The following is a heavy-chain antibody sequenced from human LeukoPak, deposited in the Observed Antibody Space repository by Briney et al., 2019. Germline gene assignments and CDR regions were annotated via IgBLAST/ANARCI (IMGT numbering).Heavy chain of an antibody. J-gene: IGHJ4*02. V-gene: IGHV3-33*06. CDR1: GFTFSSYG. Sequence: PGGSLRLSCAASGFTFSSYGMHWVRQAPGKGLEWVAVIWYDGSNKYYADSVKGRLTISRDNSKNTLYLQMNSLRAEDTAVYYCAKDCSGGSCFDYWGQGTLVTVSS. CDR2: IWYDGSNK. D-gene: IGHD2-15*01. CDR3: AKDCSGGSCFDY.